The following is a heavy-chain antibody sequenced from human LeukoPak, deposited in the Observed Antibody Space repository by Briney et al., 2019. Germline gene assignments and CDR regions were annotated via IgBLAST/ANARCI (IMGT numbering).Heavy chain of an antibody. D-gene: IGHD4-17*01. CDR3: ARVDYGDYNGPGYYYGMDV. J-gene: IGHJ6*02. CDR1: GFTFSSYS. Sequence: PGGSLRLSCAASGFTFSSYSMNWVRQAPGKGLEWVSYISSSSSTIYYADSVKGRFTISRDNAKNSLYLQMNSLRAEDTAVYYCARVDYGDYNGPGYYYGMDVWGQGTTVTVSS. V-gene: IGHV3-48*04. CDR2: ISSSSSTI.